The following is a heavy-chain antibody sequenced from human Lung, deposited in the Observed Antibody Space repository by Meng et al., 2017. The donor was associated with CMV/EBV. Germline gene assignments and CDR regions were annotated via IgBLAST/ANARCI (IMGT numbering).Heavy chain of an antibody. CDR1: EYSITNHNW. CDR3: LRRSGGSV. V-gene: IGHV4-4*02. D-gene: IGHD3-10*01. J-gene: IGHJ1*01. CDR2: IPHRGSS. Sequence: GQVSDAGPSRVTSSATLFLSGAVSEYSITNHNWWAWVRQPPGKGLEWIGEIPHRGSSAYNPSLKSRVSMSIDKSKNQFSLKLTSVTAADTAVYHCLRRSGGSVWGQGTLVTVSS.